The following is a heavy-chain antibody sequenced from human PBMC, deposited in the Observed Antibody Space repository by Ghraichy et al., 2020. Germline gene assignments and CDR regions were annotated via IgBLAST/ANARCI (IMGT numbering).Heavy chain of an antibody. V-gene: IGHV3-23*01. CDR3: AREMGDYIFSAFDR. CDR2: VSGSGGIT. Sequence: GGSLRLSFVVSGFTFRTHAMSWVRQAPGKGLDWVSSVSGSGGITYHAASVKGRFTISRDNSEDTLYLEMNSMRAEDTALYYCAREMGDYIFSAFDRWGQGTLVTGSS. D-gene: IGHD4-17*01. CDR1: GFTFRTHA. J-gene: IGHJ3*02.